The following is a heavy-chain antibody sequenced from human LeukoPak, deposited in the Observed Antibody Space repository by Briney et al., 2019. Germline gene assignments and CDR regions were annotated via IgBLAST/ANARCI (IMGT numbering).Heavy chain of an antibody. V-gene: IGHV3-23*01. D-gene: IGHD3-10*01. CDR3: AKVGEYYGAGASFDY. Sequence: GGSXRLSCXXSGFTFSTYGMSWVRQTPGKGLEWVSTISASGDTTDYADSVKGRFTISRDNSQNTLYLQMSSLRADDTAVYYCAKVGEYYGAGASFDYWGQGTLVTVSS. CDR1: GFTFSTYG. J-gene: IGHJ4*02. CDR2: ISASGDTT.